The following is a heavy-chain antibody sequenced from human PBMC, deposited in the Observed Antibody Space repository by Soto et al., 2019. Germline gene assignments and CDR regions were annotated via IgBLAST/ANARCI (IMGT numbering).Heavy chain of an antibody. Sequence: PSETLSLTCAVYGGSFSGYYWSWIRQPPGKGLEWIGEINHSGSTNYNPSLKSRVTISVDTSKIQFSLKLSSVTAADTAVYYCARDLWFGELPQWGQGTLVTVSS. CDR2: INHSGST. V-gene: IGHV4-34*01. CDR3: ARDLWFGELPQ. J-gene: IGHJ4*02. D-gene: IGHD3-10*01. CDR1: GGSFSGYY.